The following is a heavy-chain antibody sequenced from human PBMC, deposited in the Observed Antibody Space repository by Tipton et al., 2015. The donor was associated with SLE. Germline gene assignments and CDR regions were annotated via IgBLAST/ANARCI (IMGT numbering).Heavy chain of an antibody. D-gene: IGHD6-19*01. V-gene: IGHV3-48*03. CDR3: AKEQGYSSANDAFDI. Sequence: GSLRLSCAASGFTFSSYEMNWARQAPGKGLEWVSYISDSGSAKYYPDSVKGRFTISRDNAKNSLFLQMNSLRAEDTAVYYCAKEQGYSSANDAFDIWGQGTMVTVSS. CDR1: GFTFSSYE. J-gene: IGHJ3*02. CDR2: ISDSGSAK.